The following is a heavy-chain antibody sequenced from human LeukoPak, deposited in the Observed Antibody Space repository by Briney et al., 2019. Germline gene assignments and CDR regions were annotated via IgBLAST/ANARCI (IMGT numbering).Heavy chain of an antibody. V-gene: IGHV1-69*13. D-gene: IGHD3-22*01. CDR1: GGTFSSYA. CDR2: IIPIFGTA. CDR3: ARDESRDYHWFDP. J-gene: IGHJ5*02. Sequence: ASVKVSCKASGGTFSSYAISWVRQAPGQGLEWMGGIIPIFGTANYAQKFQGRVTITADESTSTAYMELSSLRSEDTAVYYCARDESRDYHWFDPWGQGTLVTVSS.